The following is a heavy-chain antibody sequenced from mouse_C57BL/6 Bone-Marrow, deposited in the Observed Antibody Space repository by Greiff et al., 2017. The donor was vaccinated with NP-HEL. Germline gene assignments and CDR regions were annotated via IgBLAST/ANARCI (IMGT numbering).Heavy chain of an antibody. CDR2: ISNLAYSI. V-gene: IGHV5-15*04. J-gene: IGHJ4*01. CDR3: ARRGMDY. CDR1: GFTFSDYG. Sequence: EVMLVESGGGLVQPGGSLKLSCAASGFTFSDYGMAWVRQAPRKGPEWVAFISNLAYSIYYADTVTGRFTISIENAKNTLYLEMSSLRSEDTAMYYCARRGMDYWGQGTSVTVSS.